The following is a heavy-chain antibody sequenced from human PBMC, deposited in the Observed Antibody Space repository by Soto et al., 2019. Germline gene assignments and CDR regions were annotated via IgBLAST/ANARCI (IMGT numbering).Heavy chain of an antibody. Sequence: QLQLQESGSGLVKPSQTLSLTCAVSGGSISSGGYSWSWIRQPPGKGLEWIGYLYHSGRTYYNPALKGRVTISVDRSKNQFSLKLSSVTAADTAMYYCARGMTTVTTYDYWGHGTLVTVSS. CDR2: LYHSGRT. CDR1: GGSISSGGYS. V-gene: IGHV4-30-2*01. CDR3: ARGMTTVTTYDY. D-gene: IGHD4-17*01. J-gene: IGHJ4*01.